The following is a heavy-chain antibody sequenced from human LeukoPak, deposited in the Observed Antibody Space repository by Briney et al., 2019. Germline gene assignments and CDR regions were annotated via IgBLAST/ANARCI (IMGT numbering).Heavy chain of an antibody. D-gene: IGHD3-22*01. CDR3: ARLPHYYDTSAGAFDI. CDR1: GYSFSSYW. CDR2: IYPDDSDI. J-gene: IGHJ3*02. Sequence: GESLKISCKGSGYSFSSYWIAWVRQMPGKGLEWMGIIYPDDSDIRYSPSFQGQVTISADKSISTAYLQWSSLKASDTAIYYCARLPHYYDTSAGAFDIWGQGTLVTVSS. V-gene: IGHV5-51*01.